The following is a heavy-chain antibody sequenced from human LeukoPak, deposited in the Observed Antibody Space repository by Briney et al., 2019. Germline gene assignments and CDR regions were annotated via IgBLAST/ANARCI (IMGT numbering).Heavy chain of an antibody. CDR2: IYWNDDK. CDR3: APRRGWGVSNYFDY. Sequence: ESGPTLVKPTQTLTLTCTFSGFSLSTSGVGVGWIRQPPGKALEWLALIYWNDDKRYSPSLKSRLTITKDTSKNQVVLTMTNMDPVDTATYYCAPRRGWGVSNYFDYWGQGTLVTVSS. J-gene: IGHJ4*02. CDR1: GFSLSTSGVG. V-gene: IGHV2-5*01. D-gene: IGHD5/OR15-5a*01.